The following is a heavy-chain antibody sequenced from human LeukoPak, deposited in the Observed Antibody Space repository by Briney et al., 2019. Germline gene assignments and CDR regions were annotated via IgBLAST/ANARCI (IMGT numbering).Heavy chain of an antibody. V-gene: IGHV4-39*07. CDR3: ARGYCSGGSCYSYYYYNYMDV. D-gene: IGHD2-15*01. CDR2: IYYSGST. CDR1: GGSISSSSYY. Sequence: SETLSLTCTVSGGSISSSSYYWGWIRQPPGKGLEWIGSIYYSGSTYYNPSLKSRVTISVDTSKNQFSLKLSSVTAADTAVYYCARGYCSGGSCYSYYYYNYMDVWGKGTTVTVSS. J-gene: IGHJ6*03.